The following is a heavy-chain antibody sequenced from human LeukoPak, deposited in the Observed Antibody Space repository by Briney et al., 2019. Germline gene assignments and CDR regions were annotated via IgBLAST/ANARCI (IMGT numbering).Heavy chain of an antibody. Sequence: SVKVSCKASGGTFSSYAISWVRQAPGQGLEWMEGIIPIFGTANYAQKFQGRVTITTDESTSTAYMELSSLRSEDTAVYYCASWYGDYGYYFDYWGQGTLVTVSS. CDR2: IIPIFGTA. D-gene: IGHD4-17*01. CDR3: ASWYGDYGYYFDY. V-gene: IGHV1-69*05. J-gene: IGHJ4*02. CDR1: GGTFSSYA.